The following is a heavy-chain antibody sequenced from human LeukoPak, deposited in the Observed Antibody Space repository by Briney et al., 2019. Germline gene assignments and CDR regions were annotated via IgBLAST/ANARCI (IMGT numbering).Heavy chain of an antibody. J-gene: IGHJ3*02. Sequence: SETLSLTCTVSGGSISSYYWSWIRQPPGKGLEWIGYIYYSGSTNYNPSLKSRATISVDTSKNQFSLKLSSVTAADTAVYYCARERVGATQDAFDIWGQGTMVTVSS. CDR3: ARERVGATQDAFDI. D-gene: IGHD1-26*01. V-gene: IGHV4-59*01. CDR1: GGSISSYY. CDR2: IYYSGST.